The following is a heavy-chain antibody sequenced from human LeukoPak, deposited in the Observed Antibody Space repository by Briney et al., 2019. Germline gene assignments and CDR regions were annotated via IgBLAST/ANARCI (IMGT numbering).Heavy chain of an antibody. CDR2: INWSGGST. D-gene: IGHD2-15*01. J-gene: IGHJ4*02. Sequence: GGSLRLSCTASGFAFDEHGMSWVRQVPGRGLEWVSGINWSGGSTGYADPLRGRFTISRDNAKHSLYLQMDSLRAEDTALYYCARATIASPFYFDYWGQGTLVTVSS. V-gene: IGHV3-20*04. CDR1: GFAFDEHG. CDR3: ARATIASPFYFDY.